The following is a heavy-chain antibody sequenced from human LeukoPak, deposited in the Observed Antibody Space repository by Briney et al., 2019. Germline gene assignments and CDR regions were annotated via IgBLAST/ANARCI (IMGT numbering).Heavy chain of an antibody. CDR2: IVVGSGNT. CDR1: GFTFTSSA. J-gene: IGHJ4*02. V-gene: IGHV1-58*01. CDR3: AADRYGSGSPRY. D-gene: IGHD3-10*01. Sequence: GASVKVSCMSSGFTFTSSAVQWVRQARGQRLEWIGWIVVGSGNTNYAQKFQERVTITRDMSTSTAYMELSSLRSEDTAVYYCAADRYGSGSPRYWGQGTLVTVSS.